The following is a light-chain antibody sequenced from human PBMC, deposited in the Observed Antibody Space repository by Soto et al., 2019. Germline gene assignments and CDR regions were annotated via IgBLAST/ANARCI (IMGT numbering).Light chain of an antibody. CDR2: YAS. V-gene: IGKV3-11*01. CDR3: QQRSNWPT. J-gene: IGKJ4*01. CDR1: QSVSSY. Sequence: IVLTQSPATLSLSPGERATLSCRASQSVSSYLAWYQQKPGQAPRLLIYYASNRATGIPTRFSGSGSGTDFTLTISSLEPEDFAVYFCQQRSNWPTFGGGTKVEIK.